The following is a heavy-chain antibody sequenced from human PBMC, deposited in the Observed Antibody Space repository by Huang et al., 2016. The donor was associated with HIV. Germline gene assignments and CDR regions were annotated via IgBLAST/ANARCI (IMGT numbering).Heavy chain of an antibody. D-gene: IGHD1-26*01. Sequence: QVQLVESGGGVVQPGMSLRLSCAAFGFTFNKFDMHWVRQATGKGLGWVAIISYEGSSKYHADSVKGRFTISRDNSKNTVYLQMNSLRVEDTAVYYCAKDGRGSGTYYDYFEYWGQGTLVTVSS. CDR2: ISYEGSSK. J-gene: IGHJ4*02. CDR1: GFTFNKFD. V-gene: IGHV3-30*18. CDR3: AKDGRGSGTYYDYFEY.